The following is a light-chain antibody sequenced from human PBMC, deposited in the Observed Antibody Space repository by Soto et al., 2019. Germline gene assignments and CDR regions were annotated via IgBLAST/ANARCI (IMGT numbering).Light chain of an antibody. Sequence: DIQMTQSPSTLSASVGDRVTITCRASQSISSWLAWYQQKPGKAPNLLIYKASSLESGVPSRFSGSGSGTELTLTFSSLHPDAVATYYCQQYHSYPHPFGVWTKVELK. CDR1: QSISSW. J-gene: IGKJ4*01. CDR3: QQYHSYPHP. V-gene: IGKV1-5*03. CDR2: KAS.